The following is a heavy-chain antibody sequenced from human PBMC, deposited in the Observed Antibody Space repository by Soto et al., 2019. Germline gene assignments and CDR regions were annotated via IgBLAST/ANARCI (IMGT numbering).Heavy chain of an antibody. Sequence: GSLRLSCAASGFTFSSYAMHWVRQAPVKGLEWVAVISYDGSNKYYADSVKGRFTISRDNSKNTLYLQMNSLRAEDTAVYYCARDLPSGSYEYYYYYGMDVWGQGTTVTVSS. CDR2: ISYDGSNK. CDR1: GFTFSSYA. CDR3: ARDLPSGSYEYYYYYGMDV. D-gene: IGHD1-26*01. J-gene: IGHJ6*02. V-gene: IGHV3-30-3*01.